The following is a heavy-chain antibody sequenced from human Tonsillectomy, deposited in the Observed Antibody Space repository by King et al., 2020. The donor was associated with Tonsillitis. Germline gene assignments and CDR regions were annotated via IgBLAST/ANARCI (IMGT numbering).Heavy chain of an antibody. J-gene: IGHJ4*02. CDR1: GDTFINYG. CDR3: VRYNYGSMPRADYFDY. D-gene: IGHD3-10*01. Sequence: QLVQSGAEVKKPGASVKVSCKASGDTFINYGISWVRQAPGQGLEWMGWNTVYNGNTNYAQNLQDIVTMTTDTSTSTAHMELRGLRSDATAVYYCVRYNYGSMPRADYFDYWGQGTLITVSS. V-gene: IGHV1-18*01. CDR2: NTVYNGNT.